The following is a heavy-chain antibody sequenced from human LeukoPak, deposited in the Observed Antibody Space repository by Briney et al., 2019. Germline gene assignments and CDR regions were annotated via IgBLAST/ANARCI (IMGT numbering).Heavy chain of an antibody. CDR3: APYRLSIIDS. CDR2: ITSSGGST. CDR1: GFTFSSYA. V-gene: IGHV3-23*01. D-gene: IGHD5-12*01. J-gene: IGHJ4*02. Sequence: PGGSLRLSCAASGFTFSSYAMYWVRQAPGKGLEWVSSITSSGGSTYYVDSVKGRFTISRDNSKNVLYLQMNSLRAEDTAVYYCAPYRLSIIDSWGQGTLVTVSS.